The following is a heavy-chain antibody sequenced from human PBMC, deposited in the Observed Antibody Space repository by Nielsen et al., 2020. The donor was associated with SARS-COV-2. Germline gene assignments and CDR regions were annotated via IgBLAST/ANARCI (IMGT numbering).Heavy chain of an antibody. D-gene: IGHD3-10*01. CDR1: GFTFSSYA. Sequence: GESLKISCAASGFTFSSYAMSWVRQAPGKGLEWVSAISGSGGSTYYADSVKGRFTISRDNSKNTLYLQMNSLRAEDTAVYYCARDTSWNYYGSGSYLWGWDYYYYGMDVWGQGTTVTVSS. CDR3: ARDTSWNYYGSGSYLWGWDYYYYGMDV. J-gene: IGHJ6*02. V-gene: IGHV3-23*01. CDR2: ISGSGGST.